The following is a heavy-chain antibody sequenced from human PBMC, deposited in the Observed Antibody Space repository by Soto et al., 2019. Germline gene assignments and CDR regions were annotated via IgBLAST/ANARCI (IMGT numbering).Heavy chain of an antibody. J-gene: IGHJ4*02. D-gene: IGHD2-21*02. Sequence: KTSETLSLTCAVSGYSISSGYYWGWIRQPPGKGLEWIGSIYHSGSTYYNPSLKSRVTISVDTSKNQFSLKLSSVTAADTAVYYCARVWGGGNSGSYYFDYWGQGTLVTVSS. CDR3: ARVWGGGNSGSYYFDY. V-gene: IGHV4-38-2*01. CDR1: GYSISSGYY. CDR2: IYHSGST.